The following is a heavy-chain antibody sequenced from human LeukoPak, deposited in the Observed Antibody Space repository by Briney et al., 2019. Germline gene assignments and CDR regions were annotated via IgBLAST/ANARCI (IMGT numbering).Heavy chain of an antibody. Sequence: SVKVSCKASGGTFSSYAISWVRQAPGQGLEWMGGIIPIFGTANYAQKFQGRVTITADKSTSTAYMELSSLRSEDTAVYYCARLGRGYSYGFRFHWGQGTLVTVSS. CDR1: GGTFSSYA. CDR2: IIPIFGTA. CDR3: ARLGRGYSYGFRFH. J-gene: IGHJ4*02. D-gene: IGHD5-18*01. V-gene: IGHV1-69*06.